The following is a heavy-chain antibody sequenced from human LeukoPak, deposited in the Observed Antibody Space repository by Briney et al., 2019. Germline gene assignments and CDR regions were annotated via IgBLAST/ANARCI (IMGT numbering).Heavy chain of an antibody. J-gene: IGHJ5*01. CDR3: AREVGYCSGGSCYRWFAS. V-gene: IGHV3-48*01. CDR2: ISTSSAVM. Sequence: PGGSLRLSCAASGFTFSSYSISWVRQAPGKGLEWVSYISTSSAVMYYADSVKGRFTISRDDARNSVSLQMNSLRADDTAVYYCAREVGYCSGGSCYRWFASWGQGTLVIVSS. D-gene: IGHD2-15*01. CDR1: GFTFSSYS.